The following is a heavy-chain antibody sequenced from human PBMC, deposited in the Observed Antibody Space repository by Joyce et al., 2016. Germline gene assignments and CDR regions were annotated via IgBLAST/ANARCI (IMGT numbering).Heavy chain of an antibody. CDR1: GFSLSTSGVG. J-gene: IGHJ6*02. V-gene: IGHV2-5*02. CDR3: AHAPATDRYYGMDV. D-gene: IGHD6-25*01. CDR2: IYWDDDK. Sequence: QVTLKESGPTLVKPTQTLTLTCTFSGFSLSTSGVGLGWIRQPPGKALEWLALIYWDDDKRYSSSLKSRLTITKDTSKNQVVRTMTNMDPVDTATYYCAHAPATDRYYGMDVWGQGTTVTVSS.